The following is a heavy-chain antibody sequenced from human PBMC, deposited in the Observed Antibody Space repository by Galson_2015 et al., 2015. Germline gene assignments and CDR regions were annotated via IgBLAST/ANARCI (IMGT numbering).Heavy chain of an antibody. Sequence: NTKYSQKFQDRVTITRDTSASTAYMELSGLESEDTAVYYCARDGPFYLLLSLNWFDPWGQGTLVTVSS. D-gene: IGHD2-2*01. J-gene: IGHJ5*02. V-gene: IGHV1-3*01. CDR2: NT. CDR3: ARDGPFYLLLSLNWFDP.